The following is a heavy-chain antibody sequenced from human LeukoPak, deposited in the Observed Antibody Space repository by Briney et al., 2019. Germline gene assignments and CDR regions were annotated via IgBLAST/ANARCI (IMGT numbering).Heavy chain of an antibody. CDR3: AKQESSWFNP. CDR2: IWYDGTIK. J-gene: IGHJ5*02. Sequence: PGGSLRLSCAASGFSFRDFGMHWVRQAPGKGLEWVAIIWYDGTIKYYADSVKGRFTMSRDNSKNTLYLQMTSLRAEDTAVYYCAKQESSWFNPWGQGTLVTVSS. D-gene: IGHD2-2*01. V-gene: IGHV3-33*06. CDR1: GFSFRDFG.